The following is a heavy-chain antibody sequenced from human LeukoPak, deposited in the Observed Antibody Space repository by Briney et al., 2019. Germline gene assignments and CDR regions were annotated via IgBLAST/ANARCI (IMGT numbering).Heavy chain of an antibody. CDR3: ARRSRYCSSTSCYRSVDTAMVNYYYYGMDV. CDR1: GFTFSSYA. D-gene: IGHD2-2*02. CDR2: IWYDGSNK. J-gene: IGHJ6*02. Sequence: GGSLRLSCAASGFTFSSYAMSWVRQAPGKGLEWVAVIWYDGSNKYYADSVKGRFTISRDNSKNTLYLQMNSLRAEDTAVYYCARRSRYCSSTSCYRSVDTAMVNYYYYGMDVWGQGTTVTVSS. V-gene: IGHV3-33*08.